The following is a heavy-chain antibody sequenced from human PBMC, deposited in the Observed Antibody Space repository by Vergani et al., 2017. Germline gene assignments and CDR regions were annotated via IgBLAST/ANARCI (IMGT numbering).Heavy chain of an antibody. V-gene: IGHV1-18*01. D-gene: IGHD3-22*01. CDR3: ARDKGPLNYYDSSGPFDY. CDR1: GYTFTSYG. CDR2: ISAYNGNT. J-gene: IGHJ4*02. Sequence: QVQLVLSGAEVKTPGASVKVSCKASGYTFTSYGISWVRQAPGQGLEWMGWISAYNGNTHYAQKLQGRVTMTTDTSTSTAYMELRSLRSDDTAVYYCARDKGPLNYYDSSGPFDYWGQGTLVTVSS.